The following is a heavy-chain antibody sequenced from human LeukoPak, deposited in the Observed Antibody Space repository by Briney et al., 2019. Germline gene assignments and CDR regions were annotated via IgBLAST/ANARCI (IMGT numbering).Heavy chain of an antibody. D-gene: IGHD7-27*01. V-gene: IGHV3-23*01. CDR3: TKRGRDWGPFEY. Sequence: GRYLRLTCAAYGYTVNSGGINWVRQEPGKGLKLVSGISEGGAITHYADSVEGRFTISRDNSKTTVFLQMNSLRDEDTAVYYCTKRGRDWGPFEYWGQGTLVTVSS. CDR2: ISEGGAIT. J-gene: IGHJ4*02. CDR1: GYTVNSGG.